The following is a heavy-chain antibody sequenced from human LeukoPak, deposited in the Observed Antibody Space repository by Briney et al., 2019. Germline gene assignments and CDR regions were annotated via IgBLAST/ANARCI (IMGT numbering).Heavy chain of an antibody. CDR3: ARGEEAYYDSSGYYFDY. CDR1: GGSISDYH. V-gene: IGHV4-59*01. D-gene: IGHD3-22*01. CDR2: IYNRGTT. J-gene: IGHJ4*02. Sequence: SETLSLTCTVSGGSISDYHWTWIRQPPGKALEYIGYIYNRGTTYYNPSLKSRVTISADTSKKQFSLKLTSLTAADTAVYYCARGEEAYYDSSGYYFDYWGQGTLVTVSS.